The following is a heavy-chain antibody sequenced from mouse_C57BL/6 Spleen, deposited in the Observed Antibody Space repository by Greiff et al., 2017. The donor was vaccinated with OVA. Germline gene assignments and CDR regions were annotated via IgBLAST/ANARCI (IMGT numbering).Heavy chain of an antibody. D-gene: IGHD1-1*01. CDR2: ILPGSGST. CDR1: GYTFTGYW. CDR3: ARQGIYYGSSYVDYAMDY. J-gene: IGHJ4*01. V-gene: IGHV1-9*01. Sequence: VQLQESGAELMKPGASVKLSCKATGYTFTGYWIEWVKQRPGHGLEWIGEILPGSGSTNYNEKFKGKATFTADTSSNTAYMQLSSLTTEDSAIYYCARQGIYYGSSYVDYAMDYWGQGTSVTVSS.